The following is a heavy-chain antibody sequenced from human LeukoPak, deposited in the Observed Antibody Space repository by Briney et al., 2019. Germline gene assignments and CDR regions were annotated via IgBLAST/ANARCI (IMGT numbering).Heavy chain of an antibody. CDR3: AGHSASGDY. CDR1: GYSISSSNW. Sequence: SDTLSLTCAVSGYSISSSNWWGWIRQPPGKGLEWIGYIYYSGSTYYNPSLKSRVTISVDASKNQFSLKLSSVTAADTAVYYCAGHSASGDYWGQGTLVTVSS. CDR2: IYYSGST. D-gene: IGHD2-2*01. V-gene: IGHV4-28*01. J-gene: IGHJ4*02.